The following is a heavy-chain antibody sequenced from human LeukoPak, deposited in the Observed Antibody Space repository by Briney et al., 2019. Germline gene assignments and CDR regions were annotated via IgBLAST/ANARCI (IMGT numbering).Heavy chain of an antibody. CDR3: ARGPTVDSSGWYGGV. J-gene: IGHJ4*02. CDR1: GFIVRSNY. CDR2: LYSSGST. Sequence: GGSLRLSCAASGFIVRSNYMSWVRQAPGKGLEWVSVLYSSGSTYYADSVKGRFTISRDNSKNTLYLQMKSLRAEDTAVYYCARGPTVDSSGWYGGVWGQGTLVTVSS. D-gene: IGHD6-19*01. V-gene: IGHV3-53*01.